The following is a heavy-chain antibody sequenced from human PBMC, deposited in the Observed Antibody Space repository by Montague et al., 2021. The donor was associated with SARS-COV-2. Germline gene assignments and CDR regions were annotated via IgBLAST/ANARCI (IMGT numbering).Heavy chain of an antibody. Sequence: SKTLSLTCTVSGGSVSSSSYYWGWIRQPPGKGLEWIGSIYYTGSTYYNPSLKSRVTISVDTSKDQFSLRLSSVTAADTAVYFCARHPPHSPSGNYLVPGGFDIWGPGTMVTVSS. J-gene: IGHJ3*02. V-gene: IGHV4-39*01. D-gene: IGHD3-10*01. CDR3: ARHPPHSPSGNYLVPGGFDI. CDR1: GGSVSSSSYY. CDR2: IYYTGST.